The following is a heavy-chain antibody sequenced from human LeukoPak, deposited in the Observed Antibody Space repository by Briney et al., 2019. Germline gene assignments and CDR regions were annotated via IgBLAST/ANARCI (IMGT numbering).Heavy chain of an antibody. D-gene: IGHD1-26*01. V-gene: IGHV4-59*01. CDR1: GGSISSYY. CDR3: ASTYSGSYNFDY. J-gene: IGHJ4*02. CDR2: IYYSGST. Sequence: PSETLSLTCTVSGGSISSYYWSWIRQPPGKGLEWIGYIYYSGSTNYNPSPKSRVTISVDTSKNQFSLKLSSVTAADTAVYYCASTYSGSYNFDYWGQGTLVTVSS.